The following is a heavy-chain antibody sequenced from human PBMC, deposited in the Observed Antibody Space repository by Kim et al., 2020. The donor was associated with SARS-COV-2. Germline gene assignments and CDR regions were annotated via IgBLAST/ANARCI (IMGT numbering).Heavy chain of an antibody. V-gene: IGHV3-13*04. J-gene: IGHJ4*02. CDR3: ARACSSTSCYNGLDY. CDR2: IGTAGDT. D-gene: IGHD2-2*02. CDR1: GFTFSSYD. Sequence: GGSLRLSCAASGFTFSSYDMHWVRQATGKGLEWVSAIGTAGDTYYPGSVKGRFTISRENAKNSLYLQMNSLRAGDTAVYYCARACSSTSCYNGLDYWGQGTLVTVSS.